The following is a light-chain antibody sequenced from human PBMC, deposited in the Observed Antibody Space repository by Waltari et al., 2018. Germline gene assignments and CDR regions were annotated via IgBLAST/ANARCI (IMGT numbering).Light chain of an antibody. CDR2: DVS. V-gene: IGKV3-15*01. CDR1: QSVGGK. CDR3: QQYSSWPPAT. Sequence: EIVMTQSPATLSVSPGERATLSCRASQSVGGKLACYRQNPGQAPGLIMYDVSIRATGTPARFSGSGSGTEFTLTISSLQSEDYAVYYCQQYSSWPPATFGQGTKVEIK. J-gene: IGKJ1*01.